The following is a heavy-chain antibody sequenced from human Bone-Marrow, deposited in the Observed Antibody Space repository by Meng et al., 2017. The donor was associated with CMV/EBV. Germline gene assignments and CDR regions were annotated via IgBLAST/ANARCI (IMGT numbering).Heavy chain of an antibody. J-gene: IGHJ5*02. V-gene: IGHV1-69*04. Sequence: SVKVSCKASGGTFSSYTISWVRQAPGQGLEWMGRIIPILGIANYAQKFQGRVMNTADQSTSTAYMELRSLRSEDTAGYYCARDIQVGLRRENNWFDPWGQGTLVTVSS. D-gene: IGHD2-21*01. CDR1: GGTFSSYT. CDR2: IIPILGIA. CDR3: ARDIQVGLRRENNWFDP.